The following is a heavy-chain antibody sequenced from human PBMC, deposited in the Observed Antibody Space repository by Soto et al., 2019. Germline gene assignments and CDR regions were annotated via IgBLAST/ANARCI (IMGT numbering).Heavy chain of an antibody. CDR2: ISGSGGST. Sequence: PGGSLRLSCAASGFSFSSYAMSWVRQAPGKGLEWVSAISGSGGSTYYADSVKGRFTISRDNSKNTLYLQMNSLRAEDTAVYYCAIHIIAAAGTSTLYWGQGPLVTVSS. D-gene: IGHD6-13*01. V-gene: IGHV3-23*01. CDR3: AIHIIAAAGTSTLY. J-gene: IGHJ4*02. CDR1: GFSFSSYA.